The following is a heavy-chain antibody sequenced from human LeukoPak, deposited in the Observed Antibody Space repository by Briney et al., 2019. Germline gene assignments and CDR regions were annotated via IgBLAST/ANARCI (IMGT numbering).Heavy chain of an antibody. CDR1: GFTFSSYA. V-gene: IGHV3-23*01. J-gene: IGHJ5*02. Sequence: GGSLRLSCAASGFTFSSYAMSWVRQAPGKGPEWVSAISGSGGSTYYADSVKGRFTISRDNSKNTLYLQMNSLRAEDTAVYYCAKSPIYYYDSSGYNWFDPWGQGTLVTVSS. CDR2: ISGSGGST. D-gene: IGHD3-22*01. CDR3: AKSPIYYYDSSGYNWFDP.